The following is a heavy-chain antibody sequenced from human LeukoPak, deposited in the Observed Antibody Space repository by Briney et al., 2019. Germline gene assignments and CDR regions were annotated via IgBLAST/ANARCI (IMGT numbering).Heavy chain of an antibody. CDR3: ARDRGGGPRDAFDI. CDR1: GFTFSSYW. V-gene: IGHV3-7*01. D-gene: IGHD3-10*01. Sequence: GGSLRLSCAASGFTFSSYWMSWVRQAPGKGLEWVANIKQDGSEKYYVDSVKGRFTISRDNAKNSLYLQMNSLRAEDTAVYYCARDRGGGPRDAFDIWGQGTMVTVSS. CDR2: IKQDGSEK. J-gene: IGHJ3*02.